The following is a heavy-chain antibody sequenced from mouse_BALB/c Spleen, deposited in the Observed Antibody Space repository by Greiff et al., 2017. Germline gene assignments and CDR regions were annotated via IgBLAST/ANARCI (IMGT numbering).Heavy chain of an antibody. CDR1: GFNIKDTY. V-gene: IGHV14-3*02. D-gene: IGHD1-1*01. J-gene: IGHJ3*01. Sequence: VQLKESGAELVKPGASVKLSCTASGFNIKDTYMHWVKQRPEQGLEWIGRIDPANGNTKYDPKFQRKATITADTSSNTAYLQLSSLTSEDTAVYYCARIYGSPWFAYWGQGTLVTVSA. CDR2: IDPANGNT. CDR3: ARIYGSPWFAY.